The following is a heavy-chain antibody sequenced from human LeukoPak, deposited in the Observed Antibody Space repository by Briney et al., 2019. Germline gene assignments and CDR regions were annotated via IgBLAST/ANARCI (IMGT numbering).Heavy chain of an antibody. J-gene: IGHJ4*02. D-gene: IGHD1-1*01. CDR3: ARDTTLDH. V-gene: IGHV4-30-4*08. CDR2: IYYSGST. CDR1: GGSLNSGDYY. Sequence: SQTLSLARTVSGGSLNSGDYYWSWIRQPPGKGLEWIGYIYYSGSTYYNPSLKSRVIISVDTSKNQFSLRLSSVTAADTAVYYCARDTTLDHWGQGLLVTVSS.